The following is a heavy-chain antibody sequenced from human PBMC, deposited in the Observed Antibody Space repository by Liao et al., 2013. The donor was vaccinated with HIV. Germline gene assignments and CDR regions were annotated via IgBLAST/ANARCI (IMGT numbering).Heavy chain of an antibody. CDR2: IFYSGST. CDR3: AREVGLETSEGTHYVYXYYMDV. V-gene: IGHV4-39*07. CDR1: GGSISSSRYF. Sequence: QLHLQESGPGLVKPSETLSLTCSVSGGSISSSRYFWGWIRQSPGKGLEWIGSIFYSGSTYYNPSLKSRVTLSVDTSKNQFSLKLRSVTAADTGVYFCAREVGLETSEGTHYVYXYYMDVWGTGTTVIVSS. J-gene: IGHJ6*03. D-gene: IGHD3-16*01.